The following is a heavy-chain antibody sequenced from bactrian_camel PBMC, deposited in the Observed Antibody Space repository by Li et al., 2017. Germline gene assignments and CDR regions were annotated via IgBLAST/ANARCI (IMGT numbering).Heavy chain of an antibody. J-gene: IGHJ6*01. CDR3: AATGTRASVMRPSTRTCPTDFGY. D-gene: IGHD3*01. CDR2: IDTDGTT. V-gene: IGHV3S53*01. CDR1: GDTVGRYC. Sequence: HVQLVESGGDSVQPGGSLRLSCVASGDTVGRYCMGWFRQAPGKEREGVAAIDTDGTTSYADSVKGRFTISQDNAENTMYLQMNNLNPTDTGVYYCAATGTRASVMRPSTRTCPTDFGYWGQGTQVTVS.